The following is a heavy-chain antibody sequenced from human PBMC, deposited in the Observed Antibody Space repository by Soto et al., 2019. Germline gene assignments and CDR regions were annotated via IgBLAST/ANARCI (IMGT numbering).Heavy chain of an antibody. Sequence: EVQLVESGGGLIPPGGSLRLSCAASGFLVNSAYMTWVRQAPGKGLEWLSMINSDGSTLYAESVKGRFTISRDNSNNGLGLQMTSLRAEDTAMWYCARSGYSFAWGYWGQGTLVSVTS. J-gene: IGHJ4*02. CDR2: INSDGST. CDR3: ARSGYSFAWGY. D-gene: IGHD5-18*01. V-gene: IGHV3-53*01. CDR1: GFLVNSAY.